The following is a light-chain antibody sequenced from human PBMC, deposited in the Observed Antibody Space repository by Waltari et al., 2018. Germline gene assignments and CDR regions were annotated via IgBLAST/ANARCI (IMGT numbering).Light chain of an antibody. CDR1: QSVSSY. V-gene: IGKV3-20*01. Sequence: EIVLTQSPGTVSLSPGDRATFSCWASQSVSSYLAWSKQKPGQAPRLLIYHASTRATGIPDRFSGSGAGTDFSLTISRLEPEDFAMYYCHQYVESPATFGQGTKVEIK. J-gene: IGKJ1*01. CDR3: HQYVESPAT. CDR2: HAS.